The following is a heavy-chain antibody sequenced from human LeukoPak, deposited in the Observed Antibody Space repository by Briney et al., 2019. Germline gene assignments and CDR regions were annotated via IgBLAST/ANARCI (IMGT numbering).Heavy chain of an antibody. CDR3: ATDRLNYYGSGKFQY. D-gene: IGHD3-10*01. CDR2: INPNSGGT. CDR1: GYTFTGYY. J-gene: IGHJ4*02. Sequence: ASVKVSCKASGYTFTGYYMHWVRQAPGQGLEWMGWINPNSGGTNYAQKFQGRVTMTRDTSISTAYMDLSRLTSDDTAVYYCATDRLNYYGSGKFQYWGQGTLVTVSS. V-gene: IGHV1-2*02.